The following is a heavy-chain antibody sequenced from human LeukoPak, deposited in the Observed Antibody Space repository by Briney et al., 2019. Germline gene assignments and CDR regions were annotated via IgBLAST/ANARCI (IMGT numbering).Heavy chain of an antibody. Sequence: SVKVSCKASGGTFSSYAISWVRQAPGQGLEWMGRIIPILGIANYAQKFQGRVTITADKSTSTAYMELSSLRSEDTAVYYCARHRLDTAMGYFDYWGQGTLVTVSS. V-gene: IGHV1-69*04. D-gene: IGHD5-18*01. CDR2: IIPILGIA. J-gene: IGHJ4*02. CDR3: ARHRLDTAMGYFDY. CDR1: GGTFSSYA.